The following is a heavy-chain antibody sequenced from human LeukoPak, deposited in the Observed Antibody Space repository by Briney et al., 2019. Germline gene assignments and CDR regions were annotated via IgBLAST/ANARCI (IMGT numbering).Heavy chain of an antibody. CDR2: IRYDGSNK. CDR1: GFTFSSYG. Sequence: PGGSLRLSCAASGFTFSSYGMHWVRQAPGKGLEWVAFIRYDGSNKYYADSVKGRFTISRDNSKNTLYLQMNSLRAEDTAVYYCAKDRGPIMGYFDYWGQGTLVIVSS. J-gene: IGHJ4*02. V-gene: IGHV3-30*02. D-gene: IGHD2-8*01. CDR3: AKDRGPIMGYFDY.